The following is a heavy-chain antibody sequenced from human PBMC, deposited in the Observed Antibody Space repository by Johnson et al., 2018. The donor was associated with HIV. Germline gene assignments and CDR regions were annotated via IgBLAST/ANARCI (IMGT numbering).Heavy chain of an antibody. CDR2: INKDGGEE. J-gene: IGHJ3*02. CDR3: ARAEPWDRRHYAFDI. D-gene: IGHD1-1*01. V-gene: IGHV3-7*03. Sequence: EMQLVESGGGVVRPGGSLRLSCAASGFTFNKYWMSWVRQAPGDRLERLTTINKDGGEEYYVDSVKGRFTISRDNSKNTVYLQMNSLRAEDTAVYYCARAEPWDRRHYAFDIWGQGTVVTVSS. CDR1: GFTFNKYW.